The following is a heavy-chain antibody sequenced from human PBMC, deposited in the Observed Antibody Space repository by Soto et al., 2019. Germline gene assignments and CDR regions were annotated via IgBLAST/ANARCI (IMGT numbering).Heavy chain of an antibody. Sequence: PGGSLRLSCAASGFTVSSYWMSWVRQAPGKGLEWVANIKQDGSEKYYVDSVKGRFTISRDNAKNSLYLQMNSLRAEDTAVYYCARDSTRITGTYNPGVIDYWGQGTLVTVSS. V-gene: IGHV3-7*01. CDR2: IKQDGSEK. D-gene: IGHD1-7*01. CDR3: ARDSTRITGTYNPGVIDY. J-gene: IGHJ4*02. CDR1: GFTVSSYW.